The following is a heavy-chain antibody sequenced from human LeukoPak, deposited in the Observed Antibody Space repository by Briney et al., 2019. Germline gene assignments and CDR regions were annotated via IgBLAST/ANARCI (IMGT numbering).Heavy chain of an antibody. J-gene: IGHJ5*02. CDR1: GYTFTTYY. D-gene: IGHD2-15*01. CDR3: ARALRGGNWFDP. V-gene: IGHV1-2*02. Sequence: ASVKVSCKASGYTFTTYYIHWVRQAPGQGLEWMGWINPNSGGTNYAQKFQGRVTMTRDTSISTAYMELSRLRSDDTAVYYCARALRGGNWFDPWGQGTLVTVSS. CDR2: INPNSGGT.